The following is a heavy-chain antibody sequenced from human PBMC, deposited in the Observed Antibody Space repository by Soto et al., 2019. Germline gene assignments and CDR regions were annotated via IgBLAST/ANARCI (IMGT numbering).Heavy chain of an antibody. V-gene: IGHV1-69*06. D-gene: IGHD2-15*01. CDR2: IVPKFGTA. Sequence: QEHLVQSGAEVKKPGSSVKFSCRASGGIGSNYAISWVRQAPGQGLEWMGGIVPKFGTANYAQSFKGRVTISVDKSTNSVYMELSSLRSQDTAIYYCAREMASGYSRTWFDPWGQGTLVTVSS. CDR1: GGIGSNYA. J-gene: IGHJ5*02. CDR3: AREMASGYSRTWFDP.